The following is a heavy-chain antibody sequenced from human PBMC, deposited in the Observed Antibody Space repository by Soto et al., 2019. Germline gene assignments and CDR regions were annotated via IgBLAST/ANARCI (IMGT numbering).Heavy chain of an antibody. V-gene: IGHV4-30-4*01. CDR3: ATLRSRWNIDY. CDR1: GVSISTDDHY. D-gene: IGHD1-1*01. Sequence: SETLSLTCTVSGVSISTDDHYWSWVRQSPGKGLEWIGYVYYSGTTHYNPSLKSRLFISLDTSKNHFSLQLTSVTAADTAVYYCATLRSRWNIDYWGQGTLVTVSS. J-gene: IGHJ4*02. CDR2: VYYSGTT.